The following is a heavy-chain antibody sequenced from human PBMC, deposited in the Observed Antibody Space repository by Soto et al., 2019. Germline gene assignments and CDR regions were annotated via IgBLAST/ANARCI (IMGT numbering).Heavy chain of an antibody. CDR2: IFYSGST. Sequence: SETLSLTCSGSGGPISSSAYYWGWVRQPPGKGLEWVGNIFYSGSTYYNPSLKSRVTISVDTSKMQFSLKLSFVTAADTAVFYCVRLSNSGHYYHFASWAQGTPVPVSS. CDR1: GGPISSSAYY. V-gene: IGHV4-39*01. D-gene: IGHD3-22*01. CDR3: VRLSNSGHYYHFAS. J-gene: IGHJ4*02.